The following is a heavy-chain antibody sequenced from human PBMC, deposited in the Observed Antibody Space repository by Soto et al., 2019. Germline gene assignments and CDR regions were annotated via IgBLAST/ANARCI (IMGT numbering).Heavy chain of an antibody. V-gene: IGHV1-69*04. D-gene: IGHD1-26*01. CDR2: IFPLLAMV. J-gene: IGHJ4*02. CDR3: AKEGGAGFKS. Sequence: QVHLVQSGAEMKKPGSSVKVSCKVSGGDLTNSGISWVRQAPGQGLEWMGGIFPLLAMVDYSQKFQGRVTITAWDTTTAAFMNLGSPRSEGTDLCYLAKEGGAGFKSRGQGTLVIVSS. CDR1: GGDLTNSG.